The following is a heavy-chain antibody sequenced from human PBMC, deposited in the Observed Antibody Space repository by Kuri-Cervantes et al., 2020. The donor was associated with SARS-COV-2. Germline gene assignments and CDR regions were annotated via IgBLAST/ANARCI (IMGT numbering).Heavy chain of an antibody. V-gene: IGHV3-23*01. Sequence: GVLKISCAASGFTFSSYAMSWVRQAPGKGLEWVSAISGSGGSTYYADSVKGRFTISRDNSKNTLYLQMNSLRAEDTAVYYCAKDPGRAPAPLVLDYWGQGTLVTVSS. D-gene: IGHD2-2*01. CDR1: GFTFSSYA. CDR3: AKDPGRAPAPLVLDY. J-gene: IGHJ4*02. CDR2: ISGSGGST.